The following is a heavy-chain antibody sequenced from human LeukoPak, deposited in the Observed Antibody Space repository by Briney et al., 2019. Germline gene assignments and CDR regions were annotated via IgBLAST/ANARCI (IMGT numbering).Heavy chain of an antibody. J-gene: IGHJ4*02. V-gene: IGHV3-30*04. CDR3: ARDAVRSGEMGRVDY. Sequence: GGALRLSCAASGFTFSSCAMHWVRQAPGKGLEWVAVISYDGSNKYYADSVKGRFTISRDNSKNTLYLQMSSLRPEDTAVFYCARDAVRSGEMGRVDYWGQGTLVTVSS. CDR1: GFTFSSCA. CDR2: ISYDGSNK. D-gene: IGHD5-24*01.